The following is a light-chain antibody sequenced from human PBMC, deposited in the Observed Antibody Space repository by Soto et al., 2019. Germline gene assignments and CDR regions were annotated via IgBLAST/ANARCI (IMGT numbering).Light chain of an antibody. J-gene: IGKJ5*01. CDR1: QSISTY. CDR2: DAS. V-gene: IGKV3-11*01. CDR3: QQRSNWPIT. Sequence: EVVLTQSPGTLSLSPGDRATLSCRASQSISTYLAWYQQKPGQTPRLLIYDASSRATGIPARFSGSGSGTDFTLTISSLEPEDFAVYYCQQRSNWPITFGQGTRLEI.